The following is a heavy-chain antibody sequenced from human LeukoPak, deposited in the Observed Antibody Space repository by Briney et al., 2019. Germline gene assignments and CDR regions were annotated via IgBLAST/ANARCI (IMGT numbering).Heavy chain of an antibody. CDR3: ARENSGSYREFDY. CDR2: IYTSGST. J-gene: IGHJ4*02. V-gene: IGHV4-4*07. CDR1: GGSISSYY. D-gene: IGHD1-26*01. Sequence: SETLSLTCTVSGGSISSYYWSWVRQPAGKGLEGIGRIYTSGSTNYNASLKSRVSMSVDTSKNQFSLKLSSVTAADTAVFYCARENSGSYREFDYWGQGTLVTVSS.